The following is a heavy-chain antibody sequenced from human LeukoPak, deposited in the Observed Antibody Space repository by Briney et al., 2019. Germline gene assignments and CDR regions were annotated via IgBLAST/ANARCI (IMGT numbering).Heavy chain of an antibody. J-gene: IGHJ4*02. V-gene: IGHV1-2*02. Sequence: ASVKVSCKASGYTFTGYYMHWVRQAPGQRLEWMGWINPNSGGTNYAQKFQGKVTMTRDTSISTAYMELSRLRSDDTAVYYCARGGDIVVVVAATFSYWGQGTLVTVSS. D-gene: IGHD2-15*01. CDR2: INPNSGGT. CDR3: ARGGDIVVVVAATFSY. CDR1: GYTFTGYY.